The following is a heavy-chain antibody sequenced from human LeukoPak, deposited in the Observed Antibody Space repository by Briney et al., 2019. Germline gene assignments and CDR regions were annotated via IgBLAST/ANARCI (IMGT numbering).Heavy chain of an antibody. Sequence: SETLSLTCTVSGGSIRSYYWSWIRQPPGKGLEGIGYIYYSGSTNYNPSLKSRVTISVDTSKNQVSLKLSSVTAADTAVYYCARGRYSGSYSDCWGQGTLVTVSS. CDR1: GGSIRSYY. J-gene: IGHJ4*02. D-gene: IGHD1-26*01. CDR2: IYYSGST. CDR3: ARGRYSGSYSDC. V-gene: IGHV4-59*01.